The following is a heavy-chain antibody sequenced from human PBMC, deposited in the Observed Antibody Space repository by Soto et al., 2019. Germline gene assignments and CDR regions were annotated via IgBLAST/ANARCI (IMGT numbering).Heavy chain of an antibody. CDR2: IKSKTDGGTT. D-gene: IGHD4-17*01. CDR3: TTDPRHPGEIDFYYYYGMDV. CDR1: GFTFSNAW. J-gene: IGHJ6*02. Sequence: GGSLRLSCAASGFTFSNAWMNWVRQAPGKGLEWVGRIKSKTDGGTTDYAAPVKGRFTISRDDSKNTLYLQMNSLKTEDTAVYYCTTDPRHPGEIDFYYYYGMDVWGQGTTVTVSS. V-gene: IGHV3-15*07.